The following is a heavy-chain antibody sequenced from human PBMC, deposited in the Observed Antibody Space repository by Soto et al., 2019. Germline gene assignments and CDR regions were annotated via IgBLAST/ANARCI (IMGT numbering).Heavy chain of an antibody. D-gene: IGHD3-10*01. CDR2: IFYSGNT. J-gene: IGHJ6*02. V-gene: IGHV4-59*01. CDR1: GGSISSYY. CDR3: ARDRMGYSGSGRCVALCHYYHGMDV. Sequence: QVQLQESGPGLVKPSETLSLTCTVSGGSISSYYWSWIRQSPGKGLEWIGDIFYSGNTNYNPSLKSRVTISVDTSKHQFSLRLSSVTAADTAVYYCARDRMGYSGSGRCVALCHYYHGMDVWGQGTTVTVSS.